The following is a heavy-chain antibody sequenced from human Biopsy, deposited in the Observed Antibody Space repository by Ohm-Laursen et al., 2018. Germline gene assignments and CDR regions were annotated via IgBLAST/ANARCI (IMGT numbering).Heavy chain of an antibody. CDR3: AREDYYTWFDP. CDR1: GGSINGGSYY. J-gene: IGHJ5*02. D-gene: IGHD2/OR15-2a*01. CDR2: IYYSGNT. V-gene: IGHV4-61*01. Sequence: SDTLSLTCTVSGGSINGGSYYWSWLRQPPGKGLEWVWYIYYSGNTHYNPSLKSRVTMSIDTSKNQFSLRLSSVTSADTAVYYCAREDYYTWFDPWGQGTLVTVSS.